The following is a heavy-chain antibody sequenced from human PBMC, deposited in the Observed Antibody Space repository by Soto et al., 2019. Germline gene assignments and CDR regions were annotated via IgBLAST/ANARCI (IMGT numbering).Heavy chain of an antibody. CDR1: GFTFSDYT. CDR2: ISGSSNYI. D-gene: IGHD3-9*01. V-gene: IGHV3-21*01. Sequence: EVQLVESGGGLVKPGGSLRLSCTASGFTFSDYTINWVRQAPGKGLEWVSSISGSSNYIYYADSVKGRFTISRDNTMNSLYLQMNSLRADDTAVYFCARGGFDWLLFGGQGTLVTVSS. CDR3: ARGGFDWLLF. J-gene: IGHJ4*02.